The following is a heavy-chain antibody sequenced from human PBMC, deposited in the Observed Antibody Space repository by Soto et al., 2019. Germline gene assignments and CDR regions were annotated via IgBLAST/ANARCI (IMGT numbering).Heavy chain of an antibody. V-gene: IGHV4-30-4*01. J-gene: IGHJ4*02. D-gene: IGHD1-26*01. CDR3: ARGPSGDKVDY. CDR1: GASVSSDYYY. CDR2: IYNSGST. Sequence: QVQLQESGPGLVEPSQTLSLTCTVSGASVSSDYYYWSWIRQPPGRGLEWIGHIYNSGSTYSNPSLKSRVTLSLDTSKNQFSLNLSSVTDADTAVYYCARGPSGDKVDYWGQRTLVTVSS.